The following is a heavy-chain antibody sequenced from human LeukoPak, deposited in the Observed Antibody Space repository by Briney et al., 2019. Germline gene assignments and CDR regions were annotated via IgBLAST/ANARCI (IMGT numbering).Heavy chain of an antibody. Sequence: PGRSLSLSCAASGFTLSNYAMHWVRQAPGKGLEWVAVMMADGRDKHFTASVKGRFTIIRDDSGNTLYLQMSSLRGEDTAVYYCARDLDKAAKYYFDNWGRGTLVTVSS. J-gene: IGHJ4*02. D-gene: IGHD6-25*01. CDR2: MMADGRDK. CDR3: ARDLDKAAKYYFDN. V-gene: IGHV3-30*03. CDR1: GFTLSNYA.